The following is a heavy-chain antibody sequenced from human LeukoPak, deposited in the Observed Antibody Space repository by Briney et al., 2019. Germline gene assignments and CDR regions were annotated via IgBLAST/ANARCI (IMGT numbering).Heavy chain of an antibody. CDR2: IKQDGSEK. V-gene: IGHV3-7*03. CDR3: ARVGYCSSTSCYWEFDY. J-gene: IGHJ4*02. CDR1: GFTFSSYW. D-gene: IGHD2-2*03. Sequence: GGSLRLSCAASGFTFSSYWMSWVRQAPGKGLERVANIKQDGSEKYYVDSVKGRFTISRDNAKNSLYLQMNSLRAEDTAVYYCARVGYCSSTSCYWEFDYWGQGTLVTVSS.